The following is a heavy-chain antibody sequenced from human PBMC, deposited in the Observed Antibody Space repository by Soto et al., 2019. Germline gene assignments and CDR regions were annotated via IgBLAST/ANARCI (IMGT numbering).Heavy chain of an antibody. J-gene: IGHJ1*01. CDR1: GGTFNIYA. D-gene: IGHD4-4*01. CDR3: ARSRSKSAIGAEYFYL. CDR2: IVPILDTA. V-gene: IGHV1-69*13. Sequence: SVKVSCKASGGTFNIYAITWVRQAPGQGLEWMGGIVPILDTANSAPKFQGRVTITADESTSTAYMELSSLRSEDTAVYYCARSRSKSAIGAEYFYLWGQGTPVTVSS.